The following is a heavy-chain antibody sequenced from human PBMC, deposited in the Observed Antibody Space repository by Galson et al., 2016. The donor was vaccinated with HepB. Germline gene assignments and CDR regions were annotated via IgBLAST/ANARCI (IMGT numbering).Heavy chain of an antibody. D-gene: IGHD1-1*01. CDR2: ISSGGSST. CDR3: TRGRNWFYWYFDL. J-gene: IGHJ2*01. CDR1: GFTFSTSW. V-gene: IGHV3-74*01. Sequence: SLRLSCAASGFTFSTSWMNWVRQVPGKGLVWVSRISSGGSSTNYADSVKGRFTISRDDAKNTLYLQMNSLRADDTAVYYCTRGRNWFYWYFDLWGRGTLVTVSS.